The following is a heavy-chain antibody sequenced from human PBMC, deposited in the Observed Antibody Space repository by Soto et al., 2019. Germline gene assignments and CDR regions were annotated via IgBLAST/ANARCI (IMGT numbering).Heavy chain of an antibody. D-gene: IGHD2-15*01. CDR1: GGSFSGYY. Sequence: PSETLSLTCAVYGGSFSGYYWSWIRQPPGKGLEWIGEINHSGSTNYNPSLKSRVTISVDTSKNQFSLKLSSVTAADTAVYYCARGRRGCSGGSCYRNWFDPWGQGTLVTVSS. V-gene: IGHV4-34*01. J-gene: IGHJ5*02. CDR2: INHSGST. CDR3: ARGRRGCSGGSCYRNWFDP.